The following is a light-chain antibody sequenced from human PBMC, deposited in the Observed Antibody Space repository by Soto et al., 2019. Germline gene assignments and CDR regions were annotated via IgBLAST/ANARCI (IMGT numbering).Light chain of an antibody. CDR1: SSDVGGYNY. Sequence: QSALTQPASVSGSPGQSITISCTGTSSDVGGYNYVSWYQQHPGKAPKLMIYEVSNRPSGVSNRVSGSKSGNTASLTISGLQAEDEADYSCSSYTSSSIDYVFVTGTKLTVL. CDR2: EVS. V-gene: IGLV2-14*01. J-gene: IGLJ1*01. CDR3: SSYTSSSIDYV.